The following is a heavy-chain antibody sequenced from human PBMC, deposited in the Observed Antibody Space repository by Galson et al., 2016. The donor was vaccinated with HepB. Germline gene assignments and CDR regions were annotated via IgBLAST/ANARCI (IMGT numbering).Heavy chain of an antibody. V-gene: IGHV3-23*01. Sequence: SLRLSCAASGFTFSTYAMTWVRQAPGKGLEWVSSTSHSGDGAYHSDSVKGRFTISRDNSKETLFLQMNSLRADDTAVYYCAKGDIMYGYSSFDYWGQGTLVTVSS. CDR3: AKGDIMYGYSSFDY. J-gene: IGHJ4*02. CDR2: TSHSGDGA. D-gene: IGHD3-9*01. CDR1: GFTFSTYA.